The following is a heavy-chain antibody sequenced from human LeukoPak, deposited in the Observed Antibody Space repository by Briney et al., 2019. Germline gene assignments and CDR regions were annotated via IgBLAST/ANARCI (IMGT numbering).Heavy chain of an antibody. V-gene: IGHV5-51*01. J-gene: IGHJ4*02. D-gene: IGHD1-26*01. Sequence: GESLKISCKGSGYSFSTYWIGWVRQMPGKGLEWMGIIYPGDSDTTYSPSFQGQVTSSADKSISAAYLQWSSLKASDTAMYYCARLSIVGALRGNFDYWGQGTLVTVSP. CDR3: ARLSIVGALRGNFDY. CDR1: GYSFSTYW. CDR2: IYPGDSDT.